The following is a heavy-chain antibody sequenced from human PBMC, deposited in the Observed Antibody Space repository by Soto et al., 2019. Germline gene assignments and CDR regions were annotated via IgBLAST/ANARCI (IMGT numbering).Heavy chain of an antibody. J-gene: IGHJ6*02. CDR2: IIPIFGTA. CDR1: GGTFSSYA. D-gene: IGHD2-2*01. CDR3: ARIPMGVVVPAAIFGSKYGMDV. Sequence: VASVKVSCKASGGTFSSYAISWVRQAPGQGLEWMGGIIPIFGTANYAQKFQGRVTITADESTSTAYMELSSLRSEGTAVYYCARIPMGVVVPAAIFGSKYGMDVWGQGTTVTVSS. V-gene: IGHV1-69*13.